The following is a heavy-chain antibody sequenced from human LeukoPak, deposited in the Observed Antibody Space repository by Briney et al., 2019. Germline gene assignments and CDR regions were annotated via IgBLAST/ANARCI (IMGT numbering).Heavy chain of an antibody. CDR2: ISAYNGNT. Sequence: ASVSVSCKASGYIFMNYGISWVRQAPGQGVEWMGWISAYNGNTNYAQKFQGRVTITTDTSTSTAYMELRSLRSDDAAVYYCARERIAVAGMESDCWGQGTPVTVSS. CDR3: ARERIAVAGMESDC. V-gene: IGHV1-18*01. J-gene: IGHJ4*02. D-gene: IGHD6-19*01. CDR1: GYIFMNYG.